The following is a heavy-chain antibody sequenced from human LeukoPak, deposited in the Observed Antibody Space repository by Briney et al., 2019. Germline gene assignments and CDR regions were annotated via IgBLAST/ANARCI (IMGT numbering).Heavy chain of an antibody. D-gene: IGHD3-10*01. CDR2: IYYSGST. Sequence: SETLSLTCTVSGVSISSSNSYWGWIRQPPGKGLEWIGYIYYSGSTNYNPSLKSRVTISVDTSKNQFSLKLSSVTAADTAVYYCARGVYYGSGNDFRFDPWGQGTLVTVSS. CDR1: GVSISSSNSY. J-gene: IGHJ5*02. CDR3: ARGVYYGSGNDFRFDP. V-gene: IGHV4-61*05.